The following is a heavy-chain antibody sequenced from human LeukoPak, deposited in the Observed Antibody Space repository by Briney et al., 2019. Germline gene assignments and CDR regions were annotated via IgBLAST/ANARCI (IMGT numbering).Heavy chain of an antibody. CDR3: ARDRRRDLLHAFDI. V-gene: IGHV4-59*01. D-gene: IGHD1-26*01. CDR2: IDYSGST. J-gene: IGHJ3*02. CDR1: GGTISRYY. Sequence: SETLSLTCTVSGGTISRYYWSWIRQPPGKGLEWIAYIDYSGSTNYNPSLKSRLTISLDASKNQFTLKLSSVTAADTAVYYCARDRRRDLLHAFDIWGQGTMVTVSS.